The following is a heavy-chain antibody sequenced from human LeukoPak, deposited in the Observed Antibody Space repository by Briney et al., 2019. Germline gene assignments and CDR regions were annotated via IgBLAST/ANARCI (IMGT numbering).Heavy chain of an antibody. Sequence: SETLSLTCAVYGGSFSGYYWSWIRQPPGKGLEWIGEINHSGSTNYNPSLKSRVTISVDTSKNQFSLKLSSVTAADTAVYYCARGLDDYGDTFDYWGQGTLATVSS. J-gene: IGHJ4*02. CDR3: ARGLDDYGDTFDY. V-gene: IGHV4-34*01. D-gene: IGHD4-17*01. CDR2: INHSGST. CDR1: GGSFSGYY.